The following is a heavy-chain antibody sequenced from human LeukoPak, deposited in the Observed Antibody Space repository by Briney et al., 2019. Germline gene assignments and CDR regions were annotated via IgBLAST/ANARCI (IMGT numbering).Heavy chain of an antibody. Sequence: PSETLSLTCTVSGGSVSGNYWSWIRQPPGKELEWIGYIYYSGGTSYNPSLKSRVTLSVDTSKNQISLKLTSATAADTAVYYCARRFTGDSFDYWGQGILVTVSS. CDR1: GGSVSGNY. CDR2: IYYSGGT. J-gene: IGHJ4*02. D-gene: IGHD2-21*02. CDR3: ARRFTGDSFDY. V-gene: IGHV4-59*02.